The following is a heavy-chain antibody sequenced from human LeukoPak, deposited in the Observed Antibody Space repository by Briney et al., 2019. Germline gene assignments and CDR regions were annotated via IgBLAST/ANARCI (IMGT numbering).Heavy chain of an antibody. CDR3: ARDWWDHCSSTSCPDRDAFDI. Sequence: SETLSLTCTVSGGPISSYYWSWIRQPPGKGLEWIGYIYYSGSTNYNPSLKSRVTISVDTSKNQFSLKLSSVTAADTAVYYCARDWWDHCSSTSCPDRDAFDIWGQGTMVTVSS. CDR1: GGPISSYY. CDR2: IYYSGST. V-gene: IGHV4-59*12. D-gene: IGHD2-2*01. J-gene: IGHJ3*02.